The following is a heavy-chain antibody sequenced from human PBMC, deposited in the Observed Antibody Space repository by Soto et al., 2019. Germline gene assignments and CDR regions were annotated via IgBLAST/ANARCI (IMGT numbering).Heavy chain of an antibody. V-gene: IGHV3-30-3*01. Sequence: GGSLRLSCAASGFTFSSYAMHWVRQAPGKGLEWAAVISYDGSNKYYADSVKGRFTISRDNSKNTLYLQMNSLRAEDTAVYYCVVPTYDYVWGSYRKTPSDYWGQGTLVTVSS. CDR1: GFTFSSYA. CDR2: ISYDGSNK. D-gene: IGHD3-16*02. CDR3: VVPTYDYVWGSYRKTPSDY. J-gene: IGHJ4*02.